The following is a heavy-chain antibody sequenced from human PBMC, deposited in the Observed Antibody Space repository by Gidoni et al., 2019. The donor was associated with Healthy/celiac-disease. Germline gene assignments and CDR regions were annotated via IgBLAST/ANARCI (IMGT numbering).Heavy chain of an antibody. CDR1: GGSFSGYY. J-gene: IGHJ4*02. D-gene: IGHD2-2*01. CDR2: INHSGST. V-gene: IGHV4-34*01. CDR3: ARGYGIVVVPAFDY. Sequence: QVQLQQWGAGLLKPSEPLSLTCAVYGGSFSGYYWSWIRQPPGKGLEWIGEINHSGSTNYNPSLKSRVTISVDTSKNQFSLKLSSVTAADTAVYYCARGYGIVVVPAFDYWGQGTLVTVSS.